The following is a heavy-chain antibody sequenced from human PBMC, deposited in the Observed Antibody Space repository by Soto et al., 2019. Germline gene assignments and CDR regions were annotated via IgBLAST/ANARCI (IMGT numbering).Heavy chain of an antibody. D-gene: IGHD2-15*01. V-gene: IGHV3-23*01. Sequence: EVQLLESGGGLVQPGGSLRLSCAASGFTFSSYAMSWVRQAPGKGLEWVSAISGSGGSTYYADSVKGRFTISRDNSKNTLYLQMNSLRAEDTAVYYCAKFAVELLLPPNWFDPCGQGTLVTVSS. CDR2: ISGSGGST. CDR1: GFTFSSYA. J-gene: IGHJ5*02. CDR3: AKFAVELLLPPNWFDP.